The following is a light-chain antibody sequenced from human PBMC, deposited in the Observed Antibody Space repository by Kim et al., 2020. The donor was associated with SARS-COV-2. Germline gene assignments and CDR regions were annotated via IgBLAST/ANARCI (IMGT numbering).Light chain of an antibody. J-gene: IGKJ2*01. V-gene: IGKV2-24*01. Sequence: QPSSISCSSSQSLVHTDGNTYLNWPQQKPGQPPRLLIYETSNRFSGVPDRCSGSGAGTDFTLKISRVEADDVGFYFCTQSTQFPYTFGQGTKLEI. CDR3: TQSTQFPYT. CDR2: ETS. CDR1: QSLVHTDGNTY.